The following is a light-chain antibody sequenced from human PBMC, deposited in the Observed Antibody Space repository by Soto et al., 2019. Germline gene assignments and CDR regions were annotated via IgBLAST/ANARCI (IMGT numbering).Light chain of an antibody. CDR3: HQYNEWPQGT. J-gene: IGKJ1*01. Sequence: DILMTQSPATVSVSLGDSVSLSCRANESISNNLAWYQQKPGQPPRLLIYSASTRAPGIPARVSGGGSGTQFSLTISSLQSDDFALYYCHQYNEWPQGTFGPGTKVEI. CDR2: SAS. V-gene: IGKV3D-15*01. CDR1: ESISNN.